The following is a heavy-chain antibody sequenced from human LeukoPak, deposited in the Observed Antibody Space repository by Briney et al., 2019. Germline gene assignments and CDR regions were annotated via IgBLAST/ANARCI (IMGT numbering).Heavy chain of an antibody. Sequence: GGSLRLSCAASGFTFSSYAMSWVRQAPEKGLEWVSAISGSGGSTYYADSVKGRFTISRDNSKNTLYLQMNSLRAEDTAVYYCAKSIVLMVYAIYYFDYWGQGTLVTVSS. CDR2: ISGSGGST. V-gene: IGHV3-23*01. D-gene: IGHD2-8*01. J-gene: IGHJ4*02. CDR1: GFTFSSYA. CDR3: AKSIVLMVYAIYYFDY.